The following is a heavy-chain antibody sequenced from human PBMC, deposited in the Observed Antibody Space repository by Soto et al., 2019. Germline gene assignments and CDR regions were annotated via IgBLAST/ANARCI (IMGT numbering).Heavy chain of an antibody. V-gene: IGHV3-48*04. CDR2: ISSSGSTI. CDR1: GFTFSTYS. CDR3: ARDRRSSYGFTSYDY. Sequence: GGSLRLSCAASGFTFSTYSMNWVRQAPGKGLEWVSYISSSGSTIYYADSVKGRFTISRDNAKNSLYLQMNSLRAEDTAVYYCARDRRSSYGFTSYDYWGQGTLVTVSS. D-gene: IGHD5-18*01. J-gene: IGHJ4*02.